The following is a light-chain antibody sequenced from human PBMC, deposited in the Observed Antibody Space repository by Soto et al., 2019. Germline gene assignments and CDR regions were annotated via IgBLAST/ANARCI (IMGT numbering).Light chain of an antibody. CDR2: GAS. V-gene: IGKV3-15*01. Sequence: EIVMTQSPATLSVSPGERATLSCRASQIVYTNVAWYQQKPGQAPRLLIYGASTRATGIPARFSGCGSETEFTLTISSLQSEDFAVYYCQQYDNWLITFGQGTKLEIK. CDR3: QQYDNWLIT. CDR1: QIVYTN. J-gene: IGKJ2*01.